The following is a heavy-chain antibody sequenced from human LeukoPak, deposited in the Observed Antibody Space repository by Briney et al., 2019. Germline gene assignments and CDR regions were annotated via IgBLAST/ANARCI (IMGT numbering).Heavy chain of an antibody. V-gene: IGHV3-7*01. D-gene: IGHD3-10*01. CDR1: GFMLRIHC. CDR2: IKQYGSEK. Sequence: GGPLRLSCAASGFMLRIHCMRWPREAPGKGLEGLANIKQYGSEKYYVDSVKGRLTISRDHAQNSLHLQKNTPRREDTPVEQCARAPRRGVMEVWGTGTTVSVSS. J-gene: IGHJ6*03. CDR3: ARAPRRGVMEV.